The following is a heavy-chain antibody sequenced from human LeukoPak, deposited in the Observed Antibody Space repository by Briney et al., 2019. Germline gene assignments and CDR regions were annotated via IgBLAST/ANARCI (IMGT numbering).Heavy chain of an antibody. D-gene: IGHD2-15*01. Sequence: GESLKISCKGSGYSFTSYWIGWVRQMPGKGLEWMGIIYPGDSDTRYSPSFQGQVTISADRSISTAYLQWSSLKASDTAIYYCARLSCSGGICHSQSYFDYWGQGSLVTVSS. CDR2: IYPGDSDT. J-gene: IGHJ4*02. V-gene: IGHV5-51*01. CDR3: ARLSCSGGICHSQSYFDY. CDR1: GYSFTSYW.